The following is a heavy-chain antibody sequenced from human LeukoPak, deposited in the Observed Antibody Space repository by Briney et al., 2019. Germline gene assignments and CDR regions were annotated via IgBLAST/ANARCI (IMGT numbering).Heavy chain of an antibody. CDR2: ISGSGGST. V-gene: IGHV3-23*01. CDR1: GFTFSSYA. D-gene: IGHD6-13*01. J-gene: IGHJ4*02. CDR3: AKDHGSSSWFDY. Sequence: PGGSLRLSCAASGFTFSSYAMSWVRQAPGKGLEWVSAISGSGGSTYYADSVKGRFIIFRDNSKNTLYLQMNSLRAEDTAVYYCAKDHGSSSWFDYWGQGTLVTVSS.